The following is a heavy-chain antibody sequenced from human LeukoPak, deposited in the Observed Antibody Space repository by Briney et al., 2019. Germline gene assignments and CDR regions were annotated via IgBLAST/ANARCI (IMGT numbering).Heavy chain of an antibody. V-gene: IGHV4-59*08. CDR3: ASSLTMIVVVGAFDI. J-gene: IGHJ3*02. CDR2: IYYSGST. D-gene: IGHD3-22*01. Sequence: PSETLSLTCTVSGGSISSYYWSWIRQPPGKGLEWIGYIYYSGSTNYNPSLKSRVTISVGTSKNQFSLKLSSVTAADTAVYYCASSLTMIVVVGAFDIWGQGTMVTVSS. CDR1: GGSISSYY.